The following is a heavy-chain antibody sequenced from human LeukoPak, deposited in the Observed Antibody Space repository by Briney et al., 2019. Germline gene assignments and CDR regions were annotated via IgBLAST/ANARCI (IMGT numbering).Heavy chain of an antibody. CDR2: INHSGST. CDR3: SREAGIATAIVWFDP. Sequence: SETLSLTCGVYSGSFSDYYWSWIRQPPGKGLEWIGEINHSGSTNYNPSLKSRVTISVDTSKNQFSLKLSSVTAADTAVYYYSREAGIATAIVWFDPWGQRTLVTVSS. V-gene: IGHV4-34*01. CDR1: SGSFSDYY. D-gene: IGHD6-13*01. J-gene: IGHJ5*02.